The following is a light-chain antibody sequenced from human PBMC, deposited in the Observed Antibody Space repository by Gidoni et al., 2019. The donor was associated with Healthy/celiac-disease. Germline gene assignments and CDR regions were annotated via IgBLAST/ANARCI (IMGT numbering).Light chain of an antibody. CDR1: QSVSSSY. J-gene: IGKJ1*01. CDR3: QQDGSSRWT. Sequence: VLTQSPGTLSLSPGERATLSCRASQSVSSSYLAWYQQKPGQAPRLLIYGASSRATGIPDRFSGSGSGTDFTLTISRLEPEDFAVYYCQQDGSSRWTFGQGTKVEIK. V-gene: IGKV3-20*01. CDR2: GAS.